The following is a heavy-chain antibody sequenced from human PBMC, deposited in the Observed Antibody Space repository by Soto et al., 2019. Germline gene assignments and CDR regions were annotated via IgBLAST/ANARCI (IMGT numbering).Heavy chain of an antibody. D-gene: IGHD6-13*01. Sequence: QVQLVESGGGVVQPGKSLRLSCAASRFTFSSYAMDWVRQAPGKGLEWVAVISHDGSEKYYGDSVKGRFTISRDNPKNTVYLQMNSLRPEDTAVYYCARAAAYFYHYYYAMDVWGQGTAVTVSS. CDR3: ARAAAYFYHYYYAMDV. V-gene: IGHV3-30-3*01. CDR1: RFTFSSYA. J-gene: IGHJ6*02. CDR2: ISHDGSEK.